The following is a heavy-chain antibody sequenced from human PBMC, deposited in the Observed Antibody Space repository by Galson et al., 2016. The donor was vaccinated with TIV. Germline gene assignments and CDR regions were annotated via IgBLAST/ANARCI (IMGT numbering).Heavy chain of an antibody. J-gene: IGHJ4*02. CDR2: IYPDGAT. CDR1: GFTVQRNF. V-gene: IGHV3-53*01. D-gene: IGHD2/OR15-2a*01. Sequence: SLRLSCAASGFTVQRNFMSWVRQAPGKGLEWVSIIYPDGATFYAESMKGRFGISRDTSQNTLSLQMNSLRAEDTALYYCVRAETPNSADDWGPGTLVTVSS. CDR3: VRAETPNSADD.